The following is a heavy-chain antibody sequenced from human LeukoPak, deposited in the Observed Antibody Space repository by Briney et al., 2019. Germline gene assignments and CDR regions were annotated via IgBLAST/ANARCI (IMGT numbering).Heavy chain of an antibody. CDR3: ARSTTVVTPFDY. J-gene: IGHJ4*02. D-gene: IGHD4-23*01. Sequence: ASVKVSCKASGGTFSSYAISWVRQAPGQGLEWMGGIIPILGIANYAQKFQGRVTITADKSTSTAYMELSSLRSEDTAVYYCARSTTVVTPFDYWGQGTLVTVSS. V-gene: IGHV1-69*04. CDR1: GGTFSSYA. CDR2: IIPILGIA.